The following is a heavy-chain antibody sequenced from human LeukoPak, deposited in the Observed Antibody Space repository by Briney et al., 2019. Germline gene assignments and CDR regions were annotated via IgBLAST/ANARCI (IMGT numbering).Heavy chain of an antibody. D-gene: IGHD3-9*01. V-gene: IGHV3-30*18. CDR1: GFTFSGYG. CDR3: AKAEGYDVLPGLHY. Sequence: GGSLRLSCAASGFTFSGYGRHWVRQAPGKGLEWMAVISYDGSNKYYADSVKGRFTISRGNSKNTLYLQMNDPSIEDTAVYYCAKAEGYDVLPGLHYWRQGTLVTVSS. CDR2: ISYDGSNK. J-gene: IGHJ4*02.